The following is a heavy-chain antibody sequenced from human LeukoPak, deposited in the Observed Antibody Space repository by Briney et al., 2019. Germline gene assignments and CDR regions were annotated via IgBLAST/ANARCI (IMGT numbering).Heavy chain of an antibody. Sequence: ASVKVSRKASGYTFTSYGISWVRQAPGQGLEWMGSISAYNGNTNYVQKLQGRVTMTTDKSKNALYMEMKRLRCAEGAVYYCARSLYCSSTSCSENWFDPWGQGTLVSVSS. CDR2: ISAYNGNT. CDR1: GYTFTSYG. D-gene: IGHD2-2*01. J-gene: IGHJ5*02. CDR3: ARSLYCSSTSCSENWFDP. V-gene: IGHV1-18*01.